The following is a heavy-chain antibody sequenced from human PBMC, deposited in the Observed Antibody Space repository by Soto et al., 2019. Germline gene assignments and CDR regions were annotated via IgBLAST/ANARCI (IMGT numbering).Heavy chain of an antibody. Sequence: VQLVESGGGVVQPGRSLRLSCAASGFTFSSYAMHWVRQAPMKGLEWLSFINSGGTTIYYADSVRGRFTISRDNAKNSLSLQMNSLRAEDTAVYYCVRSDGYSGNSIDHWGQGTLVTVSS. CDR2: INSGGTTI. D-gene: IGHD5-12*01. CDR3: VRSDGYSGNSIDH. V-gene: IGHV3-48*03. J-gene: IGHJ4*02. CDR1: GFTFSSYA.